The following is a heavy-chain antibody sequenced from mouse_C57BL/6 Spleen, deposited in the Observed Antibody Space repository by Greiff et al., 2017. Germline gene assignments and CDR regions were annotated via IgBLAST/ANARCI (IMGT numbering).Heavy chain of an antibody. CDR3: TTTSYYYGSSPFAY. CDR2: IDPENGDT. CDR1: GFNIKDDY. D-gene: IGHD1-1*01. V-gene: IGHV14-4*01. J-gene: IGHJ3*01. Sequence: DVKLQESGAELVRPGASVKLSCTASGFNIKDDYMHWVKQRPEQGLEWIGWIDPENGDTEYASKFQGKATITADPSSNTAYLQLSSLTSEDTAVYYCTTTSYYYGSSPFAYWGKGTLVTVSA.